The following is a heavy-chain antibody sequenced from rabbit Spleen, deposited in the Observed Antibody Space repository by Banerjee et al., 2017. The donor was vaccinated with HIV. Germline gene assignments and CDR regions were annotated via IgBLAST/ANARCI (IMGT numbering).Heavy chain of an antibody. Sequence: TLTCTASGVSFSGDSYMCWVRQAPGKGLEWIACIDTGSSGFTYFASWAKGRFTISKTSSTTVTLQMTSLTAADTATYFCARDTSSSFSSYGMDLWGPGTLVTVS. CDR2: IDTGSSGFT. D-gene: IGHD1-1*01. CDR1: GVSFSGDSY. CDR3: ARDTSSSFSSYGMDL. J-gene: IGHJ6*01. V-gene: IGHV1S40*01.